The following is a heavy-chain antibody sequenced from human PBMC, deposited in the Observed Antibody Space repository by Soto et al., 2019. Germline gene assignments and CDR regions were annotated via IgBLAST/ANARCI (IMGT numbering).Heavy chain of an antibody. J-gene: IGHJ3*02. V-gene: IGHV1-18*01. Sequence: ASVKVSCKASGYTFTSYGISWVRQAPGQGLEWMGWISAYNGNTNYAQKLQGRVTMTTDTSTSTAYMELRSLRSDDTAVYYCARDNVRLGELLSSCAFDSWGQGTLVTVSS. CDR2: ISAYNGNT. D-gene: IGHD3-10*01. CDR1: GYTFTSYG. CDR3: ARDNVRLGELLSSCAFDS.